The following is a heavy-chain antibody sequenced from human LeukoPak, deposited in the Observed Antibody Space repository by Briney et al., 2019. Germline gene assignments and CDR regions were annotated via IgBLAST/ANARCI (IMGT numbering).Heavy chain of an antibody. J-gene: IGHJ4*02. CDR2: IYDSGTT. D-gene: IGHD6-19*01. V-gene: IGHV4-59*01. CDR3: ARSTGGWSYFDY. Sequence: SETLSLTCTVSGGSISSNYWSWIRQPPGKGLEWIGYIYDSGTTNYNPSLKSQATISEDTSKNQFSLKLSSVTAADTAVYYCARSTGGWSYFDYWGQGTLVTVSS. CDR1: GGSISSNY.